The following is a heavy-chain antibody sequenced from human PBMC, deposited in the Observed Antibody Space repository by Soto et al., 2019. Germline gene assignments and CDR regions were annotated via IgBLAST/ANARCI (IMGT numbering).Heavy chain of an antibody. J-gene: IGHJ4*02. V-gene: IGHV1-46*01. Sequence: QVLLVQSGAEVTRPGASVKVSCKASGYTFTSYYMHWVRQAPGQGLEWMAMINPSGGRTKYAQIFQGRVTLTRDPSTSTVDMELSSLTSEDTAIYYCSRGPSCGGDCYLFDYWCQGTKVTVSS. CDR1: GYTFTSYY. CDR2: INPSGGRT. D-gene: IGHD2-21*02. CDR3: SRGPSCGGDCYLFDY.